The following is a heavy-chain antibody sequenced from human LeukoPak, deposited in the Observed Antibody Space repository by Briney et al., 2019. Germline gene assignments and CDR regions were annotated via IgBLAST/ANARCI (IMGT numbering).Heavy chain of an antibody. V-gene: IGHV5-10-1*01. J-gene: IGHJ4*02. CDR1: GYSFTSYW. CDR2: IDPSDSYT. CDR3: ARHMYYDLTFDY. D-gene: IGHD3-16*01. Sequence: GESLKISSKGSGYSFTSYWISWVRQMPGKGLEWMGRIDPSDSYTNYSPSFQGHVTISADKSISTAYLQWSSLKASDTAMYYCARHMYYDLTFDYWGQGTLVTVSS.